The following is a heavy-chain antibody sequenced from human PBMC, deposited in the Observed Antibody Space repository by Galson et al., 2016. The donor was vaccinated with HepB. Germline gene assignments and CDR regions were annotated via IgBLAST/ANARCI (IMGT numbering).Heavy chain of an antibody. Sequence: PALVKPTQTLTLTCTFSGFSLTTTGMFVSWIRQPPGKALEWLALIAWADDKYYSTPLATRLTISKDTSKNQVVLTMTSMDPVDTATYYCARMSRQNFNAFDIWGQGTMVTVSS. J-gene: IGHJ3*02. CDR1: GFSLTTTGMF. CDR2: IAWADDK. CDR3: ARMSRQNFNAFDI. V-gene: IGHV2-70*01.